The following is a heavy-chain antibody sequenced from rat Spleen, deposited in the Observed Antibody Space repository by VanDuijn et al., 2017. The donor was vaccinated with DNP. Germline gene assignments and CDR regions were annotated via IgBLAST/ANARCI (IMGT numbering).Heavy chain of an antibody. D-gene: IGHD4-3*01. Sequence: EVKLVESGGGLVQPGRSLKLSCAGSVFTFSDYYMTWVRQTPTKGLDWVAYISYDGGSTYYGDSVKGRFTISRDNEKSTLYLQMNSLRSEDMATYYCARWNSDDWGFAYWGQGTLVTVSS. CDR3: ARWNSDDWGFAY. CDR1: VFTFSDYY. J-gene: IGHJ3*01. V-gene: IGHV5-22*01. CDR2: ISYDGGST.